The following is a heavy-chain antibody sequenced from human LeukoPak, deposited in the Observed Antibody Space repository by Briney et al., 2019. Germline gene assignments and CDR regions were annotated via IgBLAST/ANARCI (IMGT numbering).Heavy chain of an antibody. J-gene: IGHJ4*02. CDR3: ARGNSAYDFNFDY. Sequence: GGSVKVSCKASGYTFTTYAIHWVRQAPGQRLEWIGWISAGNGNTKYSQEFQGRVTITRDTSASTAYMELSSLRSEDMAVYYCARGNSAYDFNFDYWGQGTLVTVSS. D-gene: IGHD5-12*01. CDR1: GYTFTTYA. CDR2: ISAGNGNT. V-gene: IGHV1-3*03.